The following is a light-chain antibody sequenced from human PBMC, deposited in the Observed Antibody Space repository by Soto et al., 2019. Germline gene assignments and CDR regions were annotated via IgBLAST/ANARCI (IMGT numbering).Light chain of an antibody. J-gene: IGKJ1*01. CDR1: QSVSSSY. V-gene: IGKV3-20*01. CDR3: QQYGSSPWT. CDR2: DAS. Sequence: EIVLTQSPGTLSLSPGERATLSCRASQSVSSSYLAWYQQKPGQAPRLLIYDASSRATGIPDRFSGSGSGTDFTLTIGRLEPEDVAVYYCQQYGSSPWTFGQGTKVEIK.